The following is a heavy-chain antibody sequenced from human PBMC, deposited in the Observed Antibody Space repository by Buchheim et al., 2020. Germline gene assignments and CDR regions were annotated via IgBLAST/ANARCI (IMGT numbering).Heavy chain of an antibody. CDR3: ARGSPKWTPHYFDS. D-gene: IGHD1-26*01. Sequence: QEELVESGGGVVHPGSSLRLSCAVAGFAFSTFGMHWVRQAPGKGLEWVAAISYSGNSNFYAESVKGRFTISRDNFKNTLHLLMNSLRPEDTAVYYCARGSPKWTPHYFDSWGQGTL. V-gene: IGHV3-30*03. CDR1: GFAFSTFG. J-gene: IGHJ4*02. CDR2: ISYSGNSN.